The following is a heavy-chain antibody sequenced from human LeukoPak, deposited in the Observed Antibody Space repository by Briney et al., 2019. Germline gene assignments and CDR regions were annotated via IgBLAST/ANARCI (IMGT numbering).Heavy chain of an antibody. J-gene: IGHJ4*02. CDR3: ARVRFGCSSTSCYGDFDY. Sequence: SVKVSCKASGGTFSSYAISWVRQAPGQGLEWMGGIIPIFGTANYAQKFQGRVTITADESTSTAYMELSSLRSEDTAVYYRARVRFGCSSTSCYGDFDYWGQGTLVTVSS. D-gene: IGHD2-2*01. CDR1: GGTFSSYA. CDR2: IIPIFGTA. V-gene: IGHV1-69*13.